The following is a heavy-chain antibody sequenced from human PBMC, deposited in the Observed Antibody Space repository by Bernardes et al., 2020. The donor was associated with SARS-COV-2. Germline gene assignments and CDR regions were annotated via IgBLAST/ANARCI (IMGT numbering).Heavy chain of an antibody. CDR3: TRVLEGTAGTFDI. CDR1: GFTLSNYW. J-gene: IGHJ3*02. Sequence: GGSLRLSCEASGFTLSNYWMHWVRQVPGKGLVLASRIKNDGSGITYADSVKGRFTISRDNAKNTLFLQMNSLRAEDTAVYYCTRVLEGTAGTFDIWGQGTAVTVSS. CDR2: IKNDGSGI. D-gene: IGHD3-10*01. V-gene: IGHV3-74*01.